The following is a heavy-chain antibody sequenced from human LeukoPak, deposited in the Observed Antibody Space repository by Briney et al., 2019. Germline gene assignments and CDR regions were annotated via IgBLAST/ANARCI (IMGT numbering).Heavy chain of an antibody. Sequence: PGRSLRLSCAASGFTFSSYGMHWVRQAPGKGLERVAVISYDGSNKYYADSVKGRFTISRGNSKNTLYLQMNSLRAEDTAVYYCAASAWDYWGQGTLVTVSS. D-gene: IGHD3-10*01. CDR2: ISYDGSNK. J-gene: IGHJ4*02. V-gene: IGHV3-30*03. CDR1: GFTFSSYG. CDR3: AASAWDY.